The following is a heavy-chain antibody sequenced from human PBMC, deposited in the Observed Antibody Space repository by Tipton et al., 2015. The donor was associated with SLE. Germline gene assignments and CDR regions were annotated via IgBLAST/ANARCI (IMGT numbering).Heavy chain of an antibody. V-gene: IGHV4-39*07. J-gene: IGHJ6*02. CDR3: ARDGKPGIPYKYYAMDV. Sequence: TLSLTCTVSGGSISSSSYYWGWIRQPPGKGLEWIGSIYYSGNTYYNTSLKSRLSISIDTSKSQFSLKLSSVTAADTAVYYCARDGKPGIPYKYYAMDVWGQGTTVTVSS. D-gene: IGHD1-14*01. CDR1: GGSISSSSYY. CDR2: IYYSGNT.